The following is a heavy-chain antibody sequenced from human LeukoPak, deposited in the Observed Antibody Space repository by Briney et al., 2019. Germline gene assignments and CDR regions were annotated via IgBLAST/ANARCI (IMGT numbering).Heavy chain of an antibody. Sequence: GASVKVSCKASGYTFTSYDIYWVRQATGQGLEWMGWMNPNSGNTGYAQKFQGRVTITRNTSISTAYMELSSLRSDDTAVFYCATGTKHCSGTNCYPHFAHWGQGSLVTVSS. CDR2: MNPNSGNT. J-gene: IGHJ4*02. CDR3: ATGTKHCSGTNCYPHFAH. CDR1: GYTFTSYD. V-gene: IGHV1-8*03. D-gene: IGHD2-2*01.